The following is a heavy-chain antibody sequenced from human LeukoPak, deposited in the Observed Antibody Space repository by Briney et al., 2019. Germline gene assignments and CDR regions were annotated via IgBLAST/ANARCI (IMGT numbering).Heavy chain of an antibody. J-gene: IGHJ5*02. D-gene: IGHD6-19*01. CDR2: IYYTGST. V-gene: IGHV4-59*01. Sequence: PSETLSLTCTVSGGSISGYYWNWIRQPPGKGLEWIGYIYYTGSTNYNPSLRSRVTISLDSSKKQFSLRMRSVTAADTAIYYCARDRKQWLRGPFDPWGQGTRVTVSS. CDR1: GGSISGYY. CDR3: ARDRKQWLRGPFDP.